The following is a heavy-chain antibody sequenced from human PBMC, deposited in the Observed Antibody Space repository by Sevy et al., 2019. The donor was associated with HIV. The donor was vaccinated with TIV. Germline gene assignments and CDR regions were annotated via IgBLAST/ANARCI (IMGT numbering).Heavy chain of an antibody. J-gene: IGHJ4*02. D-gene: IGHD2-8*01. CDR2: LSFGCGRI. CDR3: AREGCTRPHDY. Sequence: GGSLRLSCAVSGFNFNIYSMSWVRQAPGKGLEWVSTLSFGCGRINYAYSVKGRFIISRDESKNTLYLQMNGLRAEDTAVYFGAREGCTRPHDYWGQGTLVTVSS. CDR1: GFNFNIYS. V-gene: IGHV3-23*01.